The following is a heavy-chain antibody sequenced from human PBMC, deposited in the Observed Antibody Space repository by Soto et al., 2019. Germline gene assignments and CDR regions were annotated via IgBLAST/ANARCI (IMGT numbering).Heavy chain of an antibody. CDR1: GFTFSSYA. J-gene: IGHJ3*02. CDR3: AKEIAIIGNGFFEM. Sequence: EVQLLESGGGLVQPGGSLRLSCAASGFTFSSYAMSWVRQAPGKGLEWVSAISGGGGDSTYYADSVKGRLIISKGNSKNTLYLQMSSLRAEDTAVYYCAKEIAIIGNGFFEMWRQGTMVTVSS. CDR2: ISGGGGDST. D-gene: IGHD2-8*01. V-gene: IGHV3-23*01.